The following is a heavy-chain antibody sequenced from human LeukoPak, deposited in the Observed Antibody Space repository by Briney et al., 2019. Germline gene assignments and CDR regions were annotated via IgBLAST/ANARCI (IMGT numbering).Heavy chain of an antibody. CDR1: GGSISSYY. Sequence: PSETLSLTCTVSGGSISSYYWSWIRQPPGKGLEWIGYIYYSGSTNYNPSLKSRVTISVDTSKNQFSLKLSSVTAADTAVYYCASSDSSGYYKDWGQGTLVTVSS. D-gene: IGHD3-22*01. CDR3: ASSDSSGYYKD. J-gene: IGHJ4*02. CDR2: IYYSGST. V-gene: IGHV4-59*01.